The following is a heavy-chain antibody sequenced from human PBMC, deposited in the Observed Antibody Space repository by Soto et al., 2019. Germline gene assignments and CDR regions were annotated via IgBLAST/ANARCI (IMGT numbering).Heavy chain of an antibody. CDR1: GGTFSSYA. J-gene: IGHJ5*02. CDR3: AKSLVHNWFDP. CDR2: IIPIFGTA. D-gene: IGHD3-10*01. Sequence: GAPVKVSCKASGGTFSSYAISWVRQAPGQGLEWMGGIIPIFGTANYAQKFQGRVTITADESTSTAYMELSSLRSEDTAVYYCAKSLVHNWFDPWGQGTLVTVSS. V-gene: IGHV1-69*13.